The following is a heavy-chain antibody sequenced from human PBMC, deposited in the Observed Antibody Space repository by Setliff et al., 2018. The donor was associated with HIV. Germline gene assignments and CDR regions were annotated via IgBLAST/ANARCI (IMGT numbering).Heavy chain of an antibody. V-gene: IGHV4-59*11. CDR1: GGSISGHY. Sequence: PSETLSLTCTLSGGSISGHYWSWIRQPPGMGLEWVGYIYYSGSTYSNPSLMSRATMSVDTSKNQFSLELRSVTVADTAVYFCAREDASGNHAFDFWGQGKMVTVSS. D-gene: IGHD2-2*01. J-gene: IGHJ3*01. CDR2: IYYSGST. CDR3: AREDASGNHAFDF.